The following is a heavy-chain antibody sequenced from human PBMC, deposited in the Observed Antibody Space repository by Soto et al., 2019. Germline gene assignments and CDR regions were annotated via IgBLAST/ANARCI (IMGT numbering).Heavy chain of an antibody. Sequence: QVQLVESGGGVVQPGRSLRLSCAASGFMFNNYGMHWVRQAPGKGLEWVAVISYDGRNKYYADSLKGRFTISRDNSKNTLYLQMNSLRAEDTAVFYCAKPLGYCTTSSCYRNEAFDIWGQGTMVTVSS. CDR2: ISYDGRNK. CDR1: GFMFNNYG. V-gene: IGHV3-30*18. J-gene: IGHJ3*02. CDR3: AKPLGYCTTSSCYRNEAFDI. D-gene: IGHD2-2*01.